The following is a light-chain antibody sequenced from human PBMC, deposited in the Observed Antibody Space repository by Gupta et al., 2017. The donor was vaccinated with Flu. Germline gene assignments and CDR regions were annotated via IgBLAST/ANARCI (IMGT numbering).Light chain of an antibody. CDR2: LVS. V-gene: IGKV2-30*01. CDR3: MQGAHWPWT. J-gene: IGKJ1*01. Sequence: DVVMTQTPPSLPVALGQPASISCRSSHGLVYSDGNTYLHWFQQRPGQSPRRLIYLVSHRESGVPDRFSGSGSGTDFTLKISRVEAEDVGIYFCMQGAHWPWTFGQGTKVEIK. CDR1: HGLVYSDGNTY.